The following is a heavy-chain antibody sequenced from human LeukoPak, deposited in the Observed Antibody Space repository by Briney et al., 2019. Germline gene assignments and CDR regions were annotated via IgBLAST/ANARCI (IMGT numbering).Heavy chain of an antibody. CDR1: GYTFTGYY. V-gene: IGHV1-2*02. CDR3: ARVIGQQQLPNWFDP. D-gene: IGHD6-13*01. CDR2: INPNSGGT. J-gene: IGHJ5*02. Sequence: GASVKVSCKASGYTFTGYYMHWVRQAPGQGLEWMGWINPNSGGTNYAQKFQGRVTMTRDTSISTAYMELSRLRSDDTAVYYCARVIGQQQLPNWFDPWGQGTPVTVSS.